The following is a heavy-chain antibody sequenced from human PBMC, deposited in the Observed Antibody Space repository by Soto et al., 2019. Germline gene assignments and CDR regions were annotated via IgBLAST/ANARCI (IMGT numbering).Heavy chain of an antibody. CDR1: GFTFSNVG. CDR3: VPVAYYRRS. CDR2: IKSKTDGGTT. V-gene: IGHV3-15*07. Sequence: EVQLVESGGGLVNPGGSLGLSCTASGFTFSNVGMHWVRQAAGKGLEWVGGIKSKTDGGTTDYAAPVKGRFTISRDDSKNNLYLQMHSLRTGDTAVLFLVPVAYYRRSGGQGTLVTVSS. D-gene: IGHD3-10*01. J-gene: IGHJ4*02.